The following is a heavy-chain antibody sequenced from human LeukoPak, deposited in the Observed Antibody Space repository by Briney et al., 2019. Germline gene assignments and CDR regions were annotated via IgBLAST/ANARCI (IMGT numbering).Heavy chain of an antibody. V-gene: IGHV1-18*01. CDR2: ISAYNGNT. J-gene: IGHJ6*03. CDR1: GYTFTSYG. D-gene: IGHD3-10*01. Sequence: ASVKVSCKASGYTFTSYGISWVRQAPGQGLEWMGWISAYNGNTNYAQKLQGRVTMTTDTSTSTAYMELRSLRSDDTAVYYCARAVGSGSFQTYYYYMDVWGKGTTVTISS. CDR3: ARAVGSGSFQTYYYYMDV.